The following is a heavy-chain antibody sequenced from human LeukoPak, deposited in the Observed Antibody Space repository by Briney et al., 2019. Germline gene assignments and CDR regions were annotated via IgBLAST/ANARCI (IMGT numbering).Heavy chain of an antibody. J-gene: IGHJ3*01. Sequence: PGGSLRLSCAASGFTFTTNAMSWVRQAPGKGLEWVSAVSGSGGDTYYAGSVKGRFTISRDNSKNTLYLQMNSLRAEDTAVYFCAKESIIQPTGTVAFDVWGQGTMVTVSS. D-gene: IGHD1-1*01. CDR3: AKESIIQPTGTVAFDV. CDR2: VSGSGGDT. V-gene: IGHV3-23*01. CDR1: GFTFTTNA.